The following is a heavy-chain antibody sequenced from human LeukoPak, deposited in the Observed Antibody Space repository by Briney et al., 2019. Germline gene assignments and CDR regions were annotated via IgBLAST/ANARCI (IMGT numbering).Heavy chain of an antibody. CDR2: IFYSGST. V-gene: IGHV4-61*01. D-gene: IGHD2-15*01. J-gene: IGHJ6*02. CDR1: GGSVNSGSFY. CDR3: ATEPCRGGSCGFLDV. Sequence: PSETLSLTCTVSGGSVNSGSFYWSWIRQTPGKGLEWIGYIFYSGSTTYNPSLGRRVTISLDTSKNQFSLRLRSVTAADTGVYYCATEPCRGGSCGFLDVWGQGTTVTVSS.